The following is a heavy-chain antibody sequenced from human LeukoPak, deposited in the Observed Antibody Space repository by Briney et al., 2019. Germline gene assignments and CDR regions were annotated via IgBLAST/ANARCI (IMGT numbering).Heavy chain of an antibody. CDR2: ISSSGSTI. CDR1: EFTFSSYG. D-gene: IGHD3-9*01. V-gene: IGHV3-48*04. J-gene: IGHJ6*02. Sequence: PGGSLRLSCAASEFTFSSYGMHWVRQAPGKGLEWVSYISSSGSTIYYADSVKGRFTISRDNAKNSLYLQMNSLRAEDTAVYYCARDYGHYDILTGYSPPYYYYGMDVWGQGTTVTVSS. CDR3: ARDYGHYDILTGYSPPYYYYGMDV.